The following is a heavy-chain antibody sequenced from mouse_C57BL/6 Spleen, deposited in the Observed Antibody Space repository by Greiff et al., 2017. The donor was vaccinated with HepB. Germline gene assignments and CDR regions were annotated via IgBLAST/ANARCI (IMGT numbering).Heavy chain of an antibody. CDR2: IYPGDGDT. CDR1: GYAFSSYW. J-gene: IGHJ2*01. CDR3: ERLRLTTVVDDYLDY. V-gene: IGHV1-80*01. Sequence: VQLQQSGAELVKPGASVKISCKASGYAFSSYWMNWVKQRPGKGLEWIGQIYPGDGDTNYNGKFKGKATLTADKSSSTAYMQLSSLTSEDSAVYVCERLRLTTVVDDYLDYWGQGTTLTVSS. D-gene: IGHD1-1*01.